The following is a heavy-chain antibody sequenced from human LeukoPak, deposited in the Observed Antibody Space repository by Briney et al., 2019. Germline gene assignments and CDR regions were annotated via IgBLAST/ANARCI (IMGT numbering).Heavy chain of an antibody. Sequence: GGSLRLSCAASGFTLSSYSMNWVRQAPGKGLEWVSSISSSSSYIYYADSVKGRFTFSRDNAKNSLYVQMDSLRAEDTAVYYCARGDSSGYVCDYWGQGTLVTVSS. V-gene: IGHV3-21*06. CDR3: ARGDSSGYVCDY. CDR2: ISSSSSYI. D-gene: IGHD3-22*01. J-gene: IGHJ4*02. CDR1: GFTLSSYS.